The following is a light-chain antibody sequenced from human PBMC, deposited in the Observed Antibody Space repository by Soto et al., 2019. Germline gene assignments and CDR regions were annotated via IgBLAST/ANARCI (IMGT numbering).Light chain of an antibody. J-gene: IGLJ2*01. CDR1: SSDVGGYNY. Sequence: QSALTQPASVSGSPGQSITISCTGTSSDVGGYNYVSWYQQHPGKAPKLMIYDVSNRPSGVSNRCSGSTSGNTASLTISGLQAEDEAEYYCSAYTSSSTLVFGGGTKLTVL. V-gene: IGLV2-14*01. CDR3: SAYTSSSTLV. CDR2: DVS.